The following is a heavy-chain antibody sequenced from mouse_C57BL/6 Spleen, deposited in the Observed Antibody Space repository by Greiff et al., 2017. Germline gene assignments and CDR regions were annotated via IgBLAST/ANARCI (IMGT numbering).Heavy chain of an antibody. Sequence: QVQLQQSGAELVRPGASVTMSCKASGYTFTSYWITWVKQRPGQGLEWIGDIYPGSGSTNYNEKFKSKATLTVDTSSSTAYMQLSSLTSEDSAVYYCAREGDYGRGYFDVWGTGTTVTVSS. CDR3: AREGDYGRGYFDV. D-gene: IGHD1-1*01. CDR1: GYTFTSYW. CDR2: IYPGSGST. J-gene: IGHJ1*03. V-gene: IGHV1-55*01.